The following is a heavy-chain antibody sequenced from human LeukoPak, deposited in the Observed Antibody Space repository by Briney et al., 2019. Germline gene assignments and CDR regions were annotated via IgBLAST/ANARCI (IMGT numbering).Heavy chain of an antibody. CDR3: AKDRLSGSYYDRAFDI. Sequence: TGGSLRLSCAASGFTFSSYGMSWVRQAPGKGLEWVSGISGSSGTTYYADSVKGRFTISRDNSKNTLYLQMNTLRAEDTAVYYCAKDRLSGSYYDRAFDIWGQGTMVTVSS. J-gene: IGHJ3*02. CDR1: GFTFSSYG. CDR2: ISGSSGTT. D-gene: IGHD1-26*01. V-gene: IGHV3-23*01.